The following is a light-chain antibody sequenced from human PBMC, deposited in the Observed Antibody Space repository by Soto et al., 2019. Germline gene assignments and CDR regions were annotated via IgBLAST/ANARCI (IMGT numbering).Light chain of an antibody. V-gene: IGLV2-14*02. CDR1: FSDVGSYNL. Sequence: QSALTQPASVSGSPGQSITISCTGTFSDVGSYNLVSWYQQHPGKAPKLMIYEDTKRPSGVSNRFSGSKSGYTASLTISGLQAEDEADYYCSSYTSSSTLVFGTGTKLTVL. J-gene: IGLJ1*01. CDR3: SSYTSSSTLV. CDR2: EDT.